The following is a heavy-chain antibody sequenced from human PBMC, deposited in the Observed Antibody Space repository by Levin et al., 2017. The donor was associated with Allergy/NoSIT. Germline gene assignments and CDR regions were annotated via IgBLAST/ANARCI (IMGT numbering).Heavy chain of an antibody. D-gene: IGHD5-12*01. V-gene: IGHV3-49*03. CDR3: TREARHFSGYDYFFNYFDY. Sequence: GESLKISCTASGFIFGDYAMNWLRQAPGKGLEWVGFIRSRNYGGTTEYAASVKGRFTVSRDDSKSIAYLQMNSLKSEDTAVYYCTREARHFSGYDYFFNYFDYWGQGALVTVSS. J-gene: IGHJ4*02. CDR1: GFIFGDYA. CDR2: IRSRNYGGTT.